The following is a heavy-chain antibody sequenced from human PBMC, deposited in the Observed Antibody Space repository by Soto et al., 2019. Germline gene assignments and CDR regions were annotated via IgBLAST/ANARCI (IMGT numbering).Heavy chain of an antibody. J-gene: IGHJ5*02. CDR3: ARELERRQHWFDP. D-gene: IGHD1-1*01. V-gene: IGHV3-11*01. Sequence: GGSLRLFCAASGFTFSDYYMSWIRQAPGKGLEWVSYISSSGSTIYYADSVKGRFTISRDNAKNSLYLQMNSLRAEDTAVYYCARELERRQHWFDPWGQGTLVTVSS. CDR1: GFTFSDYY. CDR2: ISSSGSTI.